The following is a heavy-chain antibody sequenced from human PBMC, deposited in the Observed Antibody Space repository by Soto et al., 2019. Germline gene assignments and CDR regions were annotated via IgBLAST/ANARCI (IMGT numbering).Heavy chain of an antibody. Sequence: QVQLQQWGAGLLKPSETLSLTCAVYGGSFSGYYWSWIRQPPGKGLEWIGEINQSGSTNYNPSLKSRVTISVDTSKNQFSLKLSSVTAADTAVYYCARGGGGYALDYWGQGTLVTVSS. CDR3: ARGGGGYALDY. CDR2: INQSGST. J-gene: IGHJ4*02. V-gene: IGHV4-34*01. CDR1: GGSFSGYY. D-gene: IGHD3-22*01.